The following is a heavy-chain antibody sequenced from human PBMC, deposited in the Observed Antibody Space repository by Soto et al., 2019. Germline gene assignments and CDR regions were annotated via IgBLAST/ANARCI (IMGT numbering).Heavy chain of an antibody. CDR1: SGSISSSNW. Sequence: QVQLQESGPGLVKPSGTLSLTCAVSSGSISSSNWWSWVRQPPGKGLEWIGEIYHSGSTNYNPSLKSRVTISVDKSKNQFSLKLSSVTAADTAVYYCARENRLRYSSSWGVGMFDYWGQGTLVTVSS. CDR2: IYHSGST. J-gene: IGHJ4*02. V-gene: IGHV4-4*02. CDR3: ARENRLRYSSSWGVGMFDY. D-gene: IGHD6-13*01.